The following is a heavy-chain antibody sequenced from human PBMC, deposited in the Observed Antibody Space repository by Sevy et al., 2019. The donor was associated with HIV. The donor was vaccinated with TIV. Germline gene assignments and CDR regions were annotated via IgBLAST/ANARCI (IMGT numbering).Heavy chain of an antibody. J-gene: IGHJ4*02. Sequence: GGSLRLSCAASGFSFSSYAISWVRQAPGKGLEWVSSINTGGDSTYYADSVKGRFTISRDNSKNTLNLQMNSLRVEDTAVYYCARGAGGQPLDYWGQGTPVTVSS. CDR3: ARGAGGQPLDY. CDR1: GFSFSSYA. V-gene: IGHV3-23*01. D-gene: IGHD3-16*01. CDR2: INTGGDST.